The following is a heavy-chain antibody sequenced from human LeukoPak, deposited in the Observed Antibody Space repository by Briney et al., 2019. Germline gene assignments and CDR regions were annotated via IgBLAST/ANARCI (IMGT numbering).Heavy chain of an antibody. CDR3: ARGEEDSGYDSRAYFDY. Sequence: SETLSFTCAVYGGSFSGYYWSWIRQPPGKGLEWIGEINHSGSTNYNPSLKSRVTISVDTSKNQFSLKLSSVTAADTAVYYCARGEEDSGYDSRAYFDYWGQGTLVTVSS. J-gene: IGHJ4*02. V-gene: IGHV4-34*01. CDR1: GGSFSGYY. CDR2: INHSGST. D-gene: IGHD5-12*01.